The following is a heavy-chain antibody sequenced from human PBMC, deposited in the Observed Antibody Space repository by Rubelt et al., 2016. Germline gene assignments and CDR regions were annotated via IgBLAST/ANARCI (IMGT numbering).Heavy chain of an antibody. Sequence: QVQLVESGGGVVQPGRSLRLSCAASGFTFTSYAMHWVRQAPGKGLEWVAVISSDGRNKYYADSVKGRFTISRDNSKNTPYLQMNNLRGEDTAVFYCARVMAAWGQGTLVTVSS. CDR1: GFTFTSYA. V-gene: IGHV3-30*04. CDR3: ARVMAA. J-gene: IGHJ4*02. CDR2: ISSDGRNK. D-gene: IGHD6-6*01.